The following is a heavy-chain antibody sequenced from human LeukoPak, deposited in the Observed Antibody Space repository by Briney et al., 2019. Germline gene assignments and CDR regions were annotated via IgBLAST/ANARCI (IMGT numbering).Heavy chain of an antibody. CDR2: IYTSGST. V-gene: IGHV4-59*10. CDR3: ARMSSGYYYPCSY. J-gene: IGHJ4*02. CDR1: GGSFSGYY. Sequence: PSGTLSLTCAVYGGSFSGYYWSWIRQPAGKGLEWIGRIYTSGSTNYSPSLKSRVTMSVDTSKNQFSLKLSSVTAADTAVYYCARMSSGYYYPCSYWGQGTLVTVSS. D-gene: IGHD3-22*01.